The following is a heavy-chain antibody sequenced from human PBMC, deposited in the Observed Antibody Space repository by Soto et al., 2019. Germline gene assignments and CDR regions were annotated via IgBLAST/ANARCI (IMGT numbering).Heavy chain of an antibody. CDR3: AQRLGSRGSFEY. D-gene: IGHD6-25*01. CDR2: IYWNDDK. Sequence: SGPTLVNPTQTLTLTCTFSGFSLRTSGVGVGWIRQPPGKAPEWLALIYWNDDKRYSPSLKSRLTITKDTSKNQVVLTMTDMDPVDTGTYYCAQRLGSRGSFEYRGQGSLVTVSS. CDR1: GFSLRTSGVG. V-gene: IGHV2-5*01. J-gene: IGHJ4*02.